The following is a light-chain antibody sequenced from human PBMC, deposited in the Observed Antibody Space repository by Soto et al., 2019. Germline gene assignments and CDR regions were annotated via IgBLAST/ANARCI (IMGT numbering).Light chain of an antibody. CDR2: AAS. CDR3: QQSFSTPRT. V-gene: IGKV1-39*01. J-gene: IGKJ1*01. Sequence: DIQMTQSPSSQSASVGDRVTITCRASQSINSYLNWYQQKPGKAPKLLIYAASSLQSGVQSRFSGSGSETDFTLTITSLQPDDFATYYCQQSFSTPRTFGQGPRVDI. CDR1: QSINSY.